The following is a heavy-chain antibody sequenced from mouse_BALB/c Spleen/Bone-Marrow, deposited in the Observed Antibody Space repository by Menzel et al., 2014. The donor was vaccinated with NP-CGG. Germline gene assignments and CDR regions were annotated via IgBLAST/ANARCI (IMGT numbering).Heavy chain of an antibody. CDR3: TRQYGYYFDY. D-gene: IGHD2-10*02. CDR2: IYPGDGGT. J-gene: IGHJ2*01. V-gene: IGHV1-80*01. CDR1: GYAFSSYC. Sequence: QVQLQQSGAELVRPGSSVKLSCKASGYAFSSYCMNWVKQRPGQGLEWVGQIYPGDGGTNYNGKFKGKAALTADKSSSTDYMQLSSLTSEDSAVYFVTRQYGYYFDYWGQGTTLTVSS.